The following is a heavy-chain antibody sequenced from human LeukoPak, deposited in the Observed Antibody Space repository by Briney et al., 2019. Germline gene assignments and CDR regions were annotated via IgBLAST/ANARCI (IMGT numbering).Heavy chain of an antibody. Sequence: GGSLRLSCAASGFTFSSYWMSWVRQAPGKGLEWVANIKQDGSEKYYVDSVKGRFTISRDNAKNSLYLQMNSLRAEDTAVYYCARDRGYCSSTSCSQPLYWGQGTLVTVSS. CDR2: IKQDGSEK. V-gene: IGHV3-7*01. CDR3: ARDRGYCSSTSCSQPLY. D-gene: IGHD2-2*01. CDR1: GFTFSSYW. J-gene: IGHJ4*02.